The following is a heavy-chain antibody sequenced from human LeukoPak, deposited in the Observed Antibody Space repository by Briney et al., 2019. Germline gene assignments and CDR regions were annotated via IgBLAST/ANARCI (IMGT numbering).Heavy chain of an antibody. CDR1: GFTFSSYA. J-gene: IGHJ4*02. Sequence: GRSLRLSCAASGFTFSSYAMHWVRQAPGKGLEWVAVISYDGSNKYYADSVKGRFTISRDNSKNTLYLQMNSLRAEDTAVYYCARPYCSSTSCPGDYWGQGTLVTVSS. V-gene: IGHV3-30-3*01. D-gene: IGHD2-2*01. CDR2: ISYDGSNK. CDR3: ARPYCSSTSCPGDY.